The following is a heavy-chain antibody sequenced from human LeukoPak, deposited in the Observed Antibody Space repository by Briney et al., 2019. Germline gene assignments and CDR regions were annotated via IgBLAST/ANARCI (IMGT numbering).Heavy chain of an antibody. D-gene: IGHD7-27*01. CDR3: ARDGLWGARGFDP. CDR2: IIPIFGTA. CDR1: GGTFSSYA. V-gene: IGHV1-69*05. Sequence: SVKVSCKASGGTFSSYAISWVRQAPGQGLEWMGRIIPIFGTANYAQKFQGRATITTDESTSTAYMELSSLRSEDTAVYYCARDGLWGARGFDPWGQGTLVTVSS. J-gene: IGHJ5*02.